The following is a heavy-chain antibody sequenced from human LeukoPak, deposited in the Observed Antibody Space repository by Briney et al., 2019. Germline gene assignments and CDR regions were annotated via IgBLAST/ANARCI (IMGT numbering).Heavy chain of an antibody. V-gene: IGHV3-74*01. D-gene: IGHD4-17*01. CDR3: ARDRRFDDYGDYYYYGMDV. Sequence: GGSLRLSCAASGFTFSSYWMHWVRQAPGKGLVWVSRINSDGSSTSYADSVKGRFTISRDNAKNTLYLQMNSLRAEDTAVYYCARDRRFDDYGDYYYYGMDVWAQGTTVTVSS. CDR1: GFTFSSYW. CDR2: INSDGSST. J-gene: IGHJ6*02.